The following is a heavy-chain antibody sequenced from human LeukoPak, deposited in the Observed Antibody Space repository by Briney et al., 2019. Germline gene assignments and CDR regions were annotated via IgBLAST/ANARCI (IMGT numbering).Heavy chain of an antibody. J-gene: IGHJ6*02. Sequence: SETLSLTCTVSGGSVKNSNYYWGWIRQPPGKDLEWVGSMYYIGNAYYSPTLMSRVTMSVDTSKNQFSLKLSSVTAADTAVYYCARFWGLGLSRGPSGMDVWGQGTTVTVPS. CDR3: ARFWGLGLSRGPSGMDV. V-gene: IGHV4-39*07. D-gene: IGHD3-10*01. CDR2: MYYIGNA. CDR1: GGSVKNSNYY.